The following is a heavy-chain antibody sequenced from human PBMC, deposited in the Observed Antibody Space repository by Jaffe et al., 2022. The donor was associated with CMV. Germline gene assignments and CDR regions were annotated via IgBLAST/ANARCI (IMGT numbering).Heavy chain of an antibody. Sequence: EVQLVESGGGLVQPGGSLRLSCAASGFTFSSYEMNWVRQAPGKGLEWVSYISSSGSTIYYADSVKGRFTISRDNAKNSLYLQMNSLRAEDTAVYYCARDNPLEDYYYYMDVWGKGTTVTVSS. CDR3: ARDNPLEDYYYYMDV. CDR2: ISSSGSTI. V-gene: IGHV3-48*03. CDR1: GFTFSSYE. D-gene: IGHD1-1*01. J-gene: IGHJ6*03.